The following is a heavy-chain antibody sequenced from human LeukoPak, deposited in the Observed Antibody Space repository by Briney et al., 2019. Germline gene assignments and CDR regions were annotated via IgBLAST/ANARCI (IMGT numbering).Heavy chain of an antibody. CDR3: ARSDSSGCRY. J-gene: IGHJ4*02. Sequence: PGGSLRLSCAASGFTFSSYEMNWVRQAPGKGLEWVSYISSSGSTIYYADSVKGRFTISRDNANNSLYLQMNSLRAEDTAVYYCARSDSSGCRYWGQGTLVTVSS. D-gene: IGHD6-19*01. CDR1: GFTFSSYE. V-gene: IGHV3-48*03. CDR2: ISSSGSTI.